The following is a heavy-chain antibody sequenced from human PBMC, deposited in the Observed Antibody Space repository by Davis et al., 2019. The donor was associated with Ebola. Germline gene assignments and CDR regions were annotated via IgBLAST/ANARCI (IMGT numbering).Heavy chain of an antibody. CDR3: ARESDYSGSRSNLFAF. CDR1: GYSFSNYW. V-gene: IGHV5-51*01. D-gene: IGHD3-10*01. CDR2: FYPGDSDS. Sequence: GESLKISCKGSGYSFSNYWIGWVRQMPGKGLEWMGIFYPGDSDSSYSPSFQGRVTLPGDKSISTAYLQWNSLKASDTAMYYCARESDYSGSRSNLFAFWGQGTLVTVSS. J-gene: IGHJ4*02.